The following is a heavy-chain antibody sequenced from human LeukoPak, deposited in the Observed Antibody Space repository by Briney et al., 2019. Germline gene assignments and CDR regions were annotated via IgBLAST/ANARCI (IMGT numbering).Heavy chain of an antibody. CDR1: GLTFSSYS. V-gene: IGHV3-48*02. D-gene: IGHD6-13*01. Sequence: GGSLRLSCAASGLTFSSYSMSWVRQAPGKGLEWVAFISSSSSTIYYADSVKGRFTISRDNAKNSLYLQMNSLRDEDTAVYYCARDSSSNWIFDYWGQGTLVTVSS. J-gene: IGHJ4*02. CDR2: ISSSSSTI. CDR3: ARDSSSNWIFDY.